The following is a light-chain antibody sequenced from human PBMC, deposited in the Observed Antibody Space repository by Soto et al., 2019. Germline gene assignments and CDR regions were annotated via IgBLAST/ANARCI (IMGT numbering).Light chain of an antibody. J-gene: IGLJ3*02. CDR3: LTWDDSLNGWV. Sequence: QSVLTQPPSAPGTPGQRVIISCSGTASNIGRNAVNWYLQLPGTAPKLLIFRNDQRPSGVPDRFSGSRSGTSASLTITGLQSEDEADYYCLTWDDSLNGWVFGGGTKLTVL. CDR2: RND. CDR1: ASNIGRNA. V-gene: IGLV1-44*01.